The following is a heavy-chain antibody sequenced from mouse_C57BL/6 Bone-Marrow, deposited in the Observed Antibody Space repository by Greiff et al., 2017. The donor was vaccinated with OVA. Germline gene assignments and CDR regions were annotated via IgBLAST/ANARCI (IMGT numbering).Heavy chain of an antibody. CDR2: IYPSDSDT. CDR1: GYTFTSYW. CDR3: ARGWLRRGGYYFDV. J-gene: IGHJ2*01. Sequence: QVQLQQPGAELVRPGSSVKLSCTASGYTFTSYWMAWVKQSPGQGLEWIGNIYPSDSDTHYNQKFKDKSTLTVDKSSSTAYMQLSSLTSEDSAVYYCARGWLRRGGYYFDVWGKGTTLTVSS. V-gene: IGHV1-61*01. D-gene: IGHD2-2*01.